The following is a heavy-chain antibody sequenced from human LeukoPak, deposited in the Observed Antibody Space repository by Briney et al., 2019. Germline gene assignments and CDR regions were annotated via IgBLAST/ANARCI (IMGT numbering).Heavy chain of an antibody. J-gene: IGHJ4*02. CDR1: GFTFSSYA. V-gene: IGHV3-23*01. CDR3: AEGSPRDQTDRHFDY. D-gene: IGHD2-2*01. CDR2: ISGSGGST. Sequence: GGSLRLSCAASGFTFSSYAMSGVRQARGEGREGVSAISGSGGSTYYADSVKGRFTISSDNSKNPLYLQMNSLRAEDTAVYYCAEGSPRDQTDRHFDYWGQGTLVTVSS.